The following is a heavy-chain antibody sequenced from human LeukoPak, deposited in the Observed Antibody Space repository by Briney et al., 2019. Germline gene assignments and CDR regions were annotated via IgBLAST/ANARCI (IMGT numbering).Heavy chain of an antibody. CDR2: INANSGGT. V-gene: IGHV1-2*02. Sequence: GASVKVSCKASGDTFTGYYMHWVRQGPGQGREWMGWINANSGGTNYAQKLQGRGSMTRDTSISTAYMELSRLRSDDTAVYYCARDRQWELLGVSYAFDIWGQGTMVTVSS. CDR3: ARDRQWELLGVSYAFDI. D-gene: IGHD1-26*01. CDR1: GDTFTGYY. J-gene: IGHJ3*02.